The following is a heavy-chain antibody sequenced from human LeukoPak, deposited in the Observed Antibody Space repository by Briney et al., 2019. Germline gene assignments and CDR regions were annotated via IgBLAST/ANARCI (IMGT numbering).Heavy chain of an antibody. CDR1: GGSFSGYY. D-gene: IGHD5-18*01. CDR2: INHSGST. J-gene: IGHJ5*02. Sequence: SETLSLTCAVYGGSFSGYYWSWIRQPPGKGLEWIGEINHSGSTNYNPSLKSRVTISVDTSKNQFSLKLSSVTAADTAVYYCARQLHMDTAMVTDWFDPWGQGTLVTVSS. V-gene: IGHV4-34*01. CDR3: ARQLHMDTAMVTDWFDP.